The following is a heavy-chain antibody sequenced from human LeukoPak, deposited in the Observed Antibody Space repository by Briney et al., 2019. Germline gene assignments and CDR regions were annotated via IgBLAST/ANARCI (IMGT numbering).Heavy chain of an antibody. CDR2: IIPILGIA. Sequence: HRASVKVSCKASGGTFSSYAISWVRQAPGQGLEWMGRIIPILGIANYAQKFQGRVTITADKSTSTAYMELSSLRSEDTAVYYCARAPHSGSPMVFDYWGQGTLVTVSS. V-gene: IGHV1-69*04. CDR3: ARAPHSGSPMVFDY. CDR1: GGTFSSYA. J-gene: IGHJ4*02. D-gene: IGHD1-26*01.